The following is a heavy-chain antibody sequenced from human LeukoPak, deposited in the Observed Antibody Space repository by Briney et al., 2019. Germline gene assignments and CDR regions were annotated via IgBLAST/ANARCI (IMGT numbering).Heavy chain of an antibody. J-gene: IGHJ3*02. Sequence: ASVKVSCKTSGGTFLNYAISWVRRAPGQGLEWMGRIIPILGIANYAQKFQARVTLTADKSTSTAYMELSSLRSDDTAVYYCARASQDYYGSGSYYRGGDAFDIWGQGTMVTVSS. V-gene: IGHV1-69*04. CDR2: IIPILGIA. D-gene: IGHD3-10*01. CDR1: GGTFLNYA. CDR3: ARASQDYYGSGSYYRGGDAFDI.